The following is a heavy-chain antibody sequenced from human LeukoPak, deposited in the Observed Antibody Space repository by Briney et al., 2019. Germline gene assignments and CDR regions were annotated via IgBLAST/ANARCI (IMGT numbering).Heavy chain of an antibody. J-gene: IGHJ4*02. D-gene: IGHD3-10*01. CDR3: ARHRPTGGAGSYYRSFDY. CDR2: TYYTGSP. CDR1: GGSINSNSYY. V-gene: IGHV4-39*01. Sequence: KPSETLSLTCTVSGGSINSNSYYWDWIRQPPGEGLEWIGTTYYTGSPNYNPSLKSRVTISVDTSKNQFSLRLNSVTAADMAVYYCARHRPTGGAGSYYRSFDYWGQGTLVTVSS.